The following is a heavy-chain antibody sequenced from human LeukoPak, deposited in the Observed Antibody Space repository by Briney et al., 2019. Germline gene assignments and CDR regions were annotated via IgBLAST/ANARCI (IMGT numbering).Heavy chain of an antibody. CDR1: GFTFSSYA. V-gene: IGHV3-23*01. CDR3: AKDGSDSSGWYMWYFDL. CDR2: ISGSGGST. J-gene: IGHJ2*01. D-gene: IGHD6-19*01. Sequence: GGSLRLSCAASGFTFSSYAMSWVRQAPGKGLEWVSAISGSGGSTYYADSVKGRFTISRDNSKNTLYLQMNSLRAEDTAVYYCAKDGSDSSGWYMWYFDLWGRGTLVTVSS.